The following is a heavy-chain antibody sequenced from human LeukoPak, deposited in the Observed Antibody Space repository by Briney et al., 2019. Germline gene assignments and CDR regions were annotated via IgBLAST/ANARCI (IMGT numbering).Heavy chain of an antibody. CDR1: GFTFSTFA. Sequence: PAGGSLRLSCAASGFTFSTFAMIWVRQPPGKGLEWVSSIFPSGGEIHYADSVRGRFTISRDNSKSTLSLQMNSLRAEDTAVYYCAELGITMIGGVWGKGTTVTISS. V-gene: IGHV3-23*01. CDR3: AELGITMIGGV. D-gene: IGHD3-10*02. CDR2: IFPSGGEI. J-gene: IGHJ6*04.